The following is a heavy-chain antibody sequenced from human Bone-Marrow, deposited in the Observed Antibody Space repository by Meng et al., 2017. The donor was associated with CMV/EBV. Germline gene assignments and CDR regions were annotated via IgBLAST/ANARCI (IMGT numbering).Heavy chain of an antibody. CDR1: GFTFSSYC. CDR2: ISSSSSYI. V-gene: IGHV3-21*01. D-gene: IGHD2-8*01. J-gene: IGHJ6*02. Sequence: GESLKISCAASGFTFSSYCMNWVRQAPGKGLEWVSYISSSSSYIYYADSVKGRFTISRDNAKNSLYLQMNSLRAEDTAVYYCARDSWSNGVCYTIVGMDVWGQGTTVTVSS. CDR3: ARDSWSNGVCYTIVGMDV.